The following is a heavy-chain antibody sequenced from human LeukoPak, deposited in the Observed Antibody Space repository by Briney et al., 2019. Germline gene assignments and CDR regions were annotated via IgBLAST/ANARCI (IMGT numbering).Heavy chain of an antibody. V-gene: IGHV3-23*01. CDR2: ISPSGGGT. D-gene: IGHD4-17*01. Sequence: QPGGSLRLSCAASGFTFSSYAMSWVRQAPGKGLEWVSAISPSGGGTYYADSVRGRFTISRDNSKNTLSLQLNSLRAEDTAVYYCAKGHATYGYLLDYWGQGILVAVSS. J-gene: IGHJ4*02. CDR1: GFTFSSYA. CDR3: AKGHATYGYLLDY.